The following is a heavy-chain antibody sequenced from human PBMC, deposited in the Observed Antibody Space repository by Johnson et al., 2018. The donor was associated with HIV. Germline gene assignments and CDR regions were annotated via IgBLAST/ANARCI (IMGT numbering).Heavy chain of an antibody. CDR1: GFTFSSYA. J-gene: IGHJ3*02. Sequence: QVQLVESGGGVVQPGRSLRLSCAASGFTFSSYAMHWVRQAPGKGLEWVAVISYDGSNKYYADSVKGRFTISRDNSKNTLYLQMNSLRAEDTAVYYCARDQNIVRMLYAAPGAFDIWGQGTMVTVSS. V-gene: IGHV3-30-3*01. CDR2: ISYDGSNK. D-gene: IGHD2-8*01. CDR3: ARDQNIVRMLYAAPGAFDI.